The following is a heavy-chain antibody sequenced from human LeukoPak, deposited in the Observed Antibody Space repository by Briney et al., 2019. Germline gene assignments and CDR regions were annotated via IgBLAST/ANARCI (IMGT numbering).Heavy chain of an antibody. D-gene: IGHD2-2*01. V-gene: IGHV1-58*01. Sequence: GTSVKVSCKASGFTFTSSAVQWVRQARGQRIEWIGWIVVGSGNTNYAQKFQERVTITRDMSTSTAYMELSSLRSEDTGVYYCAAPYCSSTSCYRDAFDIWGQGTMVTVSS. CDR2: IVVGSGNT. CDR3: AAPYCSSTSCYRDAFDI. J-gene: IGHJ3*02. CDR1: GFTFTSSA.